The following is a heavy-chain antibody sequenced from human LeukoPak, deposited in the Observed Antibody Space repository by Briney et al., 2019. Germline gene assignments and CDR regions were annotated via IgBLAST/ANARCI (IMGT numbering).Heavy chain of an antibody. CDR2: IYYSGST. CDR1: GGSISSYY. CDR3: ARDGGSGYCSGGSCPDDYYYYYMNA. J-gene: IGHJ6*03. V-gene: IGHV4-59*12. Sequence: SETLSLTCTVSGGSISSYYWSWIRQPPGKGLEWIGYIYYSGSTNYNPSLKSRVTMSVDTSKNQFSLKLSSVTAADTAVYYCARDGGSGYCSGGSCPDDYYYYYMNAWGKGTTVTISS. D-gene: IGHD2-15*01.